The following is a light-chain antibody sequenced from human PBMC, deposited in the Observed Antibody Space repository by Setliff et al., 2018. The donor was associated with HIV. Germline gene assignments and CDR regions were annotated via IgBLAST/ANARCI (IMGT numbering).Light chain of an antibody. CDR1: RSDVGGYNY. J-gene: IGLJ2*01. CDR3: SSYTTSTFDVG. Sequence: QSALAQPASVSGSPGQSITISCTGTRSDVGGYNYVSWCQQHPGKAPKLMIYHVNKRPSGFSHRFSGSKSGNTASLTISGLQAEDEADYYCSSYTTSTFDVGFGGGTQLTVL. CDR2: HVN. V-gene: IGLV2-14*01.